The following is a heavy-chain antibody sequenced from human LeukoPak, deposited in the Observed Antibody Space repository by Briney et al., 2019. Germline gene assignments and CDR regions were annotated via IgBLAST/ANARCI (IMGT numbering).Heavy chain of an antibody. CDR3: ARDYGDYGHYYYYGMDV. J-gene: IGHJ6*02. CDR1: GGSISSYY. Sequence: PSETLSLTCTVSGGSISSYYWSWLRQPPGKGLEWIAYRHHSGSSNYNPSLESRVTVSVDTSNNQFSLRVTSVTAADTAVYYCARDYGDYGHYYYYGMDVWGQGTTVTVSS. CDR2: RHHSGSS. D-gene: IGHD4-17*01. V-gene: IGHV4-59*01.